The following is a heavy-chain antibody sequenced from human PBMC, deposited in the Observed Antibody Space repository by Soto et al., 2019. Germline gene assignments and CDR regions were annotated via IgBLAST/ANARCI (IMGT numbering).Heavy chain of an antibody. CDR2: ISGSGGST. J-gene: IGHJ4*02. D-gene: IGHD1-26*01. Sequence: EVQLLESGGGLVQPGGSLRLSCAASGFTFSSYAMRWVRQAPGKGLEWVSAISGSGGSTYYADSVKGRFTISRDDSKNTLYLQMNSLRAEDTAVYYCARRGSGSYYDYWGQGTLVTVSS. V-gene: IGHV3-23*01. CDR3: ARRGSGSYYDY. CDR1: GFTFSSYA.